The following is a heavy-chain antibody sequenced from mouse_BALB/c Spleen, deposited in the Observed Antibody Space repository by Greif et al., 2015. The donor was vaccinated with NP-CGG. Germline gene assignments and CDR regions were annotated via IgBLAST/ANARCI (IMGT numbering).Heavy chain of an antibody. CDR1: GFTLSSYA. D-gene: IGHD1-3*01. CDR3: ARHGEVKCAMDY. Sequence: EVKLVESGGGLVKPGGSLKLSCAASGFTLSSYAMSWVRQTPEKRLEWVATISSGGSYTYYPDSVKGRFTISRDNAKNTLYRQMSSLRSEDTAMYYCARHGEVKCAMDYWGQGTSVTVSS. CDR2: ISSGGSYT. J-gene: IGHJ4*01. V-gene: IGHV5-9-3*01.